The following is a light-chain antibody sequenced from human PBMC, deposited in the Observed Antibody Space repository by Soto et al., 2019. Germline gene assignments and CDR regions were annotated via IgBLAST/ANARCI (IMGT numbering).Light chain of an antibody. Sequence: EIVLTQSPGTLSLSPGERATLSCRASQSVSSSYLAWYQQKPGQAPRLLIYGASTRATGTPDRFSGSGSGTDFTLTISRLEPEDFAVYYCQHYRSSPLTFGGGTKVEIK. V-gene: IGKV3-20*01. J-gene: IGKJ4*01. CDR2: GAS. CDR3: QHYRSSPLT. CDR1: QSVSSSY.